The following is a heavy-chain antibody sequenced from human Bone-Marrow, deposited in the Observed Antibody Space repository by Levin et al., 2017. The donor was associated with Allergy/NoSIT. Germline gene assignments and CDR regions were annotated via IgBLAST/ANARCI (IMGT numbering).Heavy chain of an antibody. J-gene: IGHJ4*02. CDR1: GLDFSRFW. CDR2: INSDGRGT. CDR3: ATGGSQHFDY. Sequence: QAGESLKISCAASGLDFSRFWMHWVRQVPGKGLACVAFINSDGRGTTYADSVKGRFIISRDNAKNMVYLQMNSLRDDDTAVYYCATGGSQHFDYWGQGTLVTVSS. V-gene: IGHV3-74*01. D-gene: IGHD1-26*01.